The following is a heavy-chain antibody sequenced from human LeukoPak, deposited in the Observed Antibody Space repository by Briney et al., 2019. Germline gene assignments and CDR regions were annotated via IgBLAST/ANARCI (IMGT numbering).Heavy chain of an antibody. CDR2: IYYSGST. J-gene: IGHJ4*02. D-gene: IGHD2-21*02. V-gene: IGHV4-31*03. CDR3: AGGGDFYYFDY. Sequence: NSSQTLSLTCTVSGGSISSGGYYWSWIRQHPGKGLEWIGYIYYSGSTNYNPSLKSRVTISVDTSKNQFSLKLSSVTAADTAVYYCAGGGDFYYFDYWGQGTLVTVSS. CDR1: GGSISSGGYY.